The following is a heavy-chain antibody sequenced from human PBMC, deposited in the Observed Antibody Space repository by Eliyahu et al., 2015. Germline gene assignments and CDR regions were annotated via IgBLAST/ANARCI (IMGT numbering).Heavy chain of an antibody. Sequence: EEQLVESGGGLVQPGGSLRLSCAASGFTFIGYSMNWVRQAPGKGLEWVSYISSSRSTIYYADSVKGRFTISTDNAKNSLYLQMNSLRAEXXAVYXXARGGGLTDFWGQGTLVTVSS. CDR1: GFTFIGYS. V-gene: IGHV3-48*01. D-gene: IGHD3-16*01. CDR3: ARGGGLTDF. CDR2: ISSSRSTI. J-gene: IGHJ4*02.